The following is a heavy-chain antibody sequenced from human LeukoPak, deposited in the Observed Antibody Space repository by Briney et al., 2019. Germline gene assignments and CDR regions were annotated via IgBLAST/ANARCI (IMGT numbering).Heavy chain of an antibody. CDR1: GASISSGGYY. J-gene: IGHJ4*02. Sequence: SQTLSLTCTASGASISSGGYYWSWIRQHPGKGLEWIGHINYSGTTYYKPSLKSRVTISVDTSKNQFSLKLSSVTAADTAVYYCAVYYYGPWGQGTLVTVSS. D-gene: IGHD3-10*01. CDR2: INYSGTT. CDR3: AVYYYGP. V-gene: IGHV4-31*03.